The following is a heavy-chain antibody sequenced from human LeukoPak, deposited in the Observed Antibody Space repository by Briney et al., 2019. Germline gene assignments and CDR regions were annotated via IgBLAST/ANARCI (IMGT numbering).Heavy chain of an antibody. V-gene: IGHV3-23*01. CDR1: GFTFSSYG. J-gene: IGHJ4*02. CDR2: IIVGGNP. D-gene: IGHD2-15*01. CDR3: AKAPLTTCSGSYCSPFDY. Sequence: GGSLRLSCAASGFTFSSYGMSWVRDGPEKGLEWVYAIIVGGNPYHANSVKGRFTISRDSSKNTLYLQMNSLRAGDAAVYYCAKAPLTTCSGSYCSPFDYWSQGTLVTVSS.